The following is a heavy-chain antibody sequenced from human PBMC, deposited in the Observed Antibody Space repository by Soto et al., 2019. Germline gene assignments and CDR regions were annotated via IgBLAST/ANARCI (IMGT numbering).Heavy chain of an antibody. CDR1: GGTFSTYA. D-gene: IGHD2-15*01. CDR3: ARDYGHDCSGGNCYFYF. Sequence: QVQLVQSGAEVKKPGSSVKVSCKASGGTFSTYAINWVRQAPGQGLEWMGGIIPIFGTANYAQKFQGRVTITADESSTTAHMELSSLRSEDTAVYYCARDYGHDCSGGNCYFYFWGQGTLVTVSS. J-gene: IGHJ4*02. V-gene: IGHV1-69*01. CDR2: IIPIFGTA.